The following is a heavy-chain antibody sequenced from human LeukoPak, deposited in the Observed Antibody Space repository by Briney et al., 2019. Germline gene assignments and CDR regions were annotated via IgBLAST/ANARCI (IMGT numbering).Heavy chain of an antibody. CDR1: GAIFSRSA. D-gene: IGHD1-26*01. V-gene: IGHV1-69*05. CDR3: ARHHNAIVGNTYRSDDAYYI. CDR2: IITILGTP. Sequence: APVKLSCTAAGAIFSRSAISRVRQSPGQQLEWRGGIITILGTPNYAERFQSRVTITTGESTSTAYIELSSLRCEDTAVYYCARHHNAIVGNTYRSDDAYYIWGQGKRVTVSS. J-gene: IGHJ3*02.